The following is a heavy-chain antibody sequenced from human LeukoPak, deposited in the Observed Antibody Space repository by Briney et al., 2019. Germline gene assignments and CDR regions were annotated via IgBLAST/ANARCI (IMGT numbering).Heavy chain of an antibody. J-gene: IGHJ4*02. V-gene: IGHV3-23*01. CDR3: AREITTDY. CDR2: ISCNGCST. Sequence: GVSLRLSCAASVFTFSSYAMSWVRHAPGKGLEVVSAISCNGCSTYYADSAKGRFTISRDNSKNTLYLHMTSLRAEDTAVYYCAREITTDYWGQGTLVTVSS. CDR1: VFTFSSYA. D-gene: IGHD3-16*01.